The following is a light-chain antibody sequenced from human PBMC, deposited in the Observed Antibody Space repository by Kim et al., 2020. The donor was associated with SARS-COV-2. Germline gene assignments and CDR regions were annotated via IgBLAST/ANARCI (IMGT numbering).Light chain of an antibody. CDR1: QTLLHSDNNENY. Sequence: DIVMTQSPASLAVSLGERATINCKSSQTLLHSDNNENYLAWYQHRPGKSPKLLVFWASMRQSGVSDRFTGSGSGTDFTLTISGLQAEDVAVYYCQQYLETPTFGQGTKVDIK. J-gene: IGKJ1*01. V-gene: IGKV4-1*01. CDR2: WAS. CDR3: QQYLETPT.